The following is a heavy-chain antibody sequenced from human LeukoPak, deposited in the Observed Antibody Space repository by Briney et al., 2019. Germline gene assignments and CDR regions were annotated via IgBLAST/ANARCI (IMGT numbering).Heavy chain of an antibody. D-gene: IGHD3-10*01. CDR3: AKDYRGSESLFDY. Sequence: PGGSLRLSCAASGFTFSNYAMIWVRQAPGKGLEWVSSISGRGGSTYYAGSVKGRFTISRDNSKNTLSLQMDSLRSEDTAVYYCAKDYRGSESLFDYWGQGTLVTVSS. V-gene: IGHV3-23*01. CDR2: ISGRGGST. J-gene: IGHJ4*02. CDR1: GFTFSNYA.